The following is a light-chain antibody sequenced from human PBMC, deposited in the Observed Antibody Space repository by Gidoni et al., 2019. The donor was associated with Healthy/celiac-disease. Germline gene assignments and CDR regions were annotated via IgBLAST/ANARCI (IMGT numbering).Light chain of an antibody. J-gene: IGLJ2*01. Sequence: SYALTQPPSLSVPPGQTARITCGGNNIGSKSVHWYQQKPGQAPVLVVYDVSDRPSGIPERFSGSNSGNTATLTISRVEAGDEADYYCQVWDSSSDHVVFGGGTKLTVL. CDR3: QVWDSSSDHVV. V-gene: IGLV3-21*02. CDR2: DVS. CDR1: NIGSKS.